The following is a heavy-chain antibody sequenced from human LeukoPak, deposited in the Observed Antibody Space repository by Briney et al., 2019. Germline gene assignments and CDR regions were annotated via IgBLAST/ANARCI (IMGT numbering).Heavy chain of an antibody. CDR1: GGSISSSSYY. Sequence: SETLSLTCTVSGGSISSSSYYWGWIRQPPGKGLEWIGSIYYSGSTYYNPSLKSRVTISVDTSKNQFSLKLSSVTAADTAVYYCASRTWHGGYVDYWGQGTLVTVSS. V-gene: IGHV4-39*01. CDR3: ASRTWHGGYVDY. CDR2: IYYSGST. J-gene: IGHJ4*02. D-gene: IGHD2-15*01.